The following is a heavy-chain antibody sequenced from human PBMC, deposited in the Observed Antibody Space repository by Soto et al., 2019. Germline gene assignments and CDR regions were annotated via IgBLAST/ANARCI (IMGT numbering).Heavy chain of an antibody. V-gene: IGHV3-30-3*01. CDR1: GFTFSSYT. Sequence: QVQLVESGGGVVQSGRSLRLSCVASGFTFSSYTMYWLREAPXXXXGGVAGISNNGINKDYVDSVKGRFTISSDTSKNTMXLXMKXLRRXDTXIYYCSREWSRSVAAPGYWGQGTLVTVSS. D-gene: IGHD6-19*01. CDR2: ISNNGINK. CDR3: SREWSRSVAAPGY. J-gene: IGHJ4*02.